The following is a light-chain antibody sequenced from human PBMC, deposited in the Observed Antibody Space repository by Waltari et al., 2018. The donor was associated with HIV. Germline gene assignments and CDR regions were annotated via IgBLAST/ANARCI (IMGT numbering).Light chain of an antibody. V-gene: IGKV1D-12*01. CDR3: QQANSFPRT. J-gene: IGKJ1*01. Sequence: DIQMTQSPSSVSASVGDTVTITCRASQHIDTYLAWYQQKPGTAPKLLIYAAVNLESGVPSRFSGSGFGTDFTLTIRGLQPEDVASYYCQQANSFPRTFGRGTKVEVQ. CDR1: QHIDTY. CDR2: AAV.